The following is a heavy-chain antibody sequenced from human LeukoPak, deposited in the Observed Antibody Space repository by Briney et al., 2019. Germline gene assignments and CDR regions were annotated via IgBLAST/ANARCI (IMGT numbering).Heavy chain of an antibody. V-gene: IGHV4-59*01. Sequence: SETLSLTCTVSGGSISSYYWSWIRQPPGKGLEWIGYIYYSGSTNYNPSLKSRVTISVDTSKNQFSLKLSSVTAADTAVYYCARVGYAVAGIRFDPWGQGTLVTVSS. D-gene: IGHD6-19*01. J-gene: IGHJ5*02. CDR1: GGSISSYY. CDR3: ARVGYAVAGIRFDP. CDR2: IYYSGST.